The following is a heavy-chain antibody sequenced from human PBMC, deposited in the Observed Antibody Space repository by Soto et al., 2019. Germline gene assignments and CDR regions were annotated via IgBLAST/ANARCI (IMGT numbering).Heavy chain of an antibody. CDR3: ARQLRRIVVVIATHDAFDI. J-gene: IGHJ3*02. CDR2: IYPGDSDT. D-gene: IGHD2-21*01. CDR1: GYSFTSYW. Sequence: GESLKISCKGSGYSFTSYWIGWVRQMPGKGLEWMGIIYPGDSDTRYSPSFQGQVTISADKSISTAYLQWSSLKASDTAMYYCARQLRRIVVVIATHDAFDIWGQWTMVTVSS. V-gene: IGHV5-51*01.